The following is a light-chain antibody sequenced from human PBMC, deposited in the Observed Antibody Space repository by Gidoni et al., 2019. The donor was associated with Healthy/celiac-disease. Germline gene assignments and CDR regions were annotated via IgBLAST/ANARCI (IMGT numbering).Light chain of an antibody. V-gene: IGKV1-6*01. CDR2: AAS. Sequence: AIQITQSPSSLSASVGDRVTITCWASQGIRNDLGWYQQKPGKAPKLLIYAASSLQSGVPSRFSGSGSGTDFTLTISSLQPEDFATYYCLQDYNYPWTFGQXTKVEIK. J-gene: IGKJ1*01. CDR3: LQDYNYPWT. CDR1: QGIRND.